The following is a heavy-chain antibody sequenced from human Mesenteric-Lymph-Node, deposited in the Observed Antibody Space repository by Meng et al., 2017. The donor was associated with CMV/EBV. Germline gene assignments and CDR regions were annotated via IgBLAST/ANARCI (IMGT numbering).Heavy chain of an antibody. CDR3: AGGTLTYDSNRYFDY. J-gene: IGHJ4*02. D-gene: IGHD1-14*01. Sequence: VAGGFISSYNWNWIRKPAGKGGEWIGYLYYSGSTNYRTSLKSRVTISLDTSKNQFSLKMRSVTAEDTAVYYCAGGTLTYDSNRYFDYWGQGTLVTVSS. V-gene: IGHV4-59*01. CDR1: GGFISSYN. CDR2: LYYSGST.